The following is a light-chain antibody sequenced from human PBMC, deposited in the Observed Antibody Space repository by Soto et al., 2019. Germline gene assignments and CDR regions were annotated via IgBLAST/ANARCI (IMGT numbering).Light chain of an antibody. J-gene: IGKJ4*01. CDR1: QNISSY. CDR2: GAS. Sequence: EIVLTQSPGTLSLSPGKRATLTCRASQNISSYLHWYQQKPGQSPRLLIYGASTRATGIPARFSGSGSGTEFTLTISRLQSEDFAVYYCQQYNNWPLTFGGGTKVDIK. CDR3: QQYNNWPLT. V-gene: IGKV3-15*01.